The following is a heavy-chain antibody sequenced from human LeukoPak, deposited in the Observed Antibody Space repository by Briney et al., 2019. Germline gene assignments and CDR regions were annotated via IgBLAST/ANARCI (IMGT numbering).Heavy chain of an antibody. CDR1: GITVSSYA. Sequence: GVSPTLSCAASGITVSSYAMTWVRQAPGQGLECLSSIIGSGGRTLSAGAVKARFTISRDNFKNTLYLQMNSLRAEDTAVYHCAKDPNGDYIGAFDMWGQGIMLTVPS. D-gene: IGHD4-17*01. CDR2: IIGSGGRT. CDR3: AKDPNGDYIGAFDM. V-gene: IGHV3-23*01. J-gene: IGHJ3*02.